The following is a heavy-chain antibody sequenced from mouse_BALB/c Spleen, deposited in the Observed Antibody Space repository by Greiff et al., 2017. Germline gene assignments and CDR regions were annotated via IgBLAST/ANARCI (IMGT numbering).Heavy chain of an antibody. J-gene: IGHJ3*01. CDR2: ISSGSSTI. CDR1: GFTFSSFG. Sequence: EVQGVESGGGLVQPGGSRKLSCAASGFTFSSFGMHWVRQAPEKGLEWVAYISSGSSTIYYADTVKGRFTISRDNPKNTLFLQMTSLRSEDTAMYYCARPGYVDWFAYWGQGTLVTVSA. V-gene: IGHV5-17*02. CDR3: ARPGYVDWFAY. D-gene: IGHD1-2*01.